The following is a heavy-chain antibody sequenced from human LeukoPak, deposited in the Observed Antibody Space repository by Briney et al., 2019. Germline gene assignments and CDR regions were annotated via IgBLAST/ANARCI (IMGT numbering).Heavy chain of an antibody. J-gene: IGHJ4*02. CDR1: GFTFSSYA. V-gene: IGHV3-30-3*01. D-gene: IGHD3-22*01. CDR2: ISYDGSNK. CDR3: ARDSRVKNYYDSSGYLDY. Sequence: PGGSLRLSCAASGFTFSSYAMHWVRQAPGKGLEWVAVISYDGSNKYYADSVKGRFTISRDNSKNTLYLQMNSLRAEDTAVYYCARDSRVKNYYDSSGYLDYWGQGTLVTVSS.